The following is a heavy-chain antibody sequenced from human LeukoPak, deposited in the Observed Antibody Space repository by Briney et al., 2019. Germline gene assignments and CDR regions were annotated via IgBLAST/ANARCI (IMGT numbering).Heavy chain of an antibody. CDR1: GFTFSSYS. J-gene: IGHJ5*02. D-gene: IGHD2-2*01. V-gene: IGHV3-21*01. Sequence: GGSLRLSCAASGFTFSSYSMNWVRQAPGKGLEWVSSISSSSSYIYYADSVKGRFTISRDNAKNSLYLQMNSLSAEDTAVYYCARGSYAQGGNWFDPWGQGTLVTVSS. CDR2: ISSSSSYI. CDR3: ARGSYAQGGNWFDP.